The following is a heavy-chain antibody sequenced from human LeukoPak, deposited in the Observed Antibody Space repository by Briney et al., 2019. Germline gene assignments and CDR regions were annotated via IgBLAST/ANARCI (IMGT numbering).Heavy chain of an antibody. J-gene: IGHJ4*02. Sequence: ASVKVSCKASGYTFTSYGISWARQAPGQGLEWMGWISAYNGNTNYAQKLQGRVTMTTDTSTSTAYMELRSLRSDDTAVYYCATEDHYYDSSGYSGLDYWGQGTLVTVSS. V-gene: IGHV1-18*01. CDR3: ATEDHYYDSSGYSGLDY. D-gene: IGHD3-22*01. CDR2: ISAYNGNT. CDR1: GYTFTSYG.